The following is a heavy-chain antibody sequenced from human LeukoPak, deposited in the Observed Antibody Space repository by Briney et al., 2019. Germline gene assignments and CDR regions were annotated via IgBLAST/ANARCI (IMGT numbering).Heavy chain of an antibody. Sequence: VKVSFKASGGTFSSYAISWVRQAPGQGLEWMGRIIPIFGIANYAQKFQGRVTITADKSTSTAYMELSSLRSEDTAVYYCAREGYGGNAYFYYYGMDVWGQGTTVTVSS. D-gene: IGHD4-23*01. CDR1: GGTFSSYA. CDR2: IIPIFGIA. V-gene: IGHV1-69*17. J-gene: IGHJ6*02. CDR3: AREGYGGNAYFYYYGMDV.